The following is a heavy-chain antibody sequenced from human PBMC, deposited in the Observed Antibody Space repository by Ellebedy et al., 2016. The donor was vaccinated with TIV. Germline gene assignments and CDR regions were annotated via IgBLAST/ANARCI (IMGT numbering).Heavy chain of an antibody. V-gene: IGHV4-39*07. CDR1: GGSVDNSAHY. CDR2: IYYSGST. D-gene: IGHD1-26*01. CDR3: AIDPIVGPMPYYFDS. J-gene: IGHJ4*02. Sequence: ESLKISCTVSGGSVDNSAHYWTWVRQPPGKGLQWIAHIYYSGSTYYNPSLKSHVTISLNTSKNQFSLRLTSVTAADTAVYYCAIDPIVGPMPYYFDSWGQGTLVTVSS.